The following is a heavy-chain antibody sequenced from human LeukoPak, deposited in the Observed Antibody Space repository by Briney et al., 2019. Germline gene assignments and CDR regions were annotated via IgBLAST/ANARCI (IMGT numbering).Heavy chain of an antibody. CDR3: AKDPPDIAVTGYFDY. D-gene: IGHD6-19*01. V-gene: IGHV3-23*01. J-gene: IGHJ4*02. Sequence: PTGGSLRLSCAASGFTFSTYAMSWVRQAPGKGLEWVSTISGSGGSTYYAGSVKGRFTISRDNSKNTLYLQMNSLRAEDTALYYCAKDPPDIAVTGYFDYWGQGTLVTVSS. CDR2: ISGSGGST. CDR1: GFTFSTYA.